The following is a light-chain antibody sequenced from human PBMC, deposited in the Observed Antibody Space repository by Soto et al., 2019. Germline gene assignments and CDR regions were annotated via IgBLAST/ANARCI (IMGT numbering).Light chain of an antibody. Sequence: EILMTQSPASLSVSPGERATLSCRSSQSVGNNLVWYQQKPGQAPRLLIYGASTRAAGIPDRFSGSGSGTEFTLTIGGLQSDDFAVYYCQQFNNWPPWTFGQGTRLEIK. CDR2: GAS. V-gene: IGKV3-15*01. CDR1: QSVGNN. J-gene: IGKJ5*01. CDR3: QQFNNWPPWT.